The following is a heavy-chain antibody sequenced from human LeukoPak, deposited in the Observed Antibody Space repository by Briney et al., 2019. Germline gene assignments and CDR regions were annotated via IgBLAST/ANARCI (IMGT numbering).Heavy chain of an antibody. V-gene: IGHV2-70*11. D-gene: IGHD5-18*01. Sequence: SGPALAKPTHTLTLTCTFSGFTLSTSGTCVSWIRQPPGNALQCPARTTWHDNRYNSTALKTRLAISKDTSKNQLVLTMTNMDPVDTATYYRARTDRYSRPNVGPSMVTPRDVFDIWGQGTMVTVSS. CDR1: GFTLSTSGTC. J-gene: IGHJ3*02. CDR2: TTWHDNR. CDR3: ARTDRYSRPNVGPSMVTPRDVFDI.